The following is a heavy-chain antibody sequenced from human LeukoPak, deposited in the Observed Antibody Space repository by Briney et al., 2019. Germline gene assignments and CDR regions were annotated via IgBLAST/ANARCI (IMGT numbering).Heavy chain of an antibody. J-gene: IGHJ4*02. Sequence: GGSLRLSCAASGFTFSNAWMSWVRQAPGKGLEWVGRIKSKTDGGTTDYAVPVKGRFTISRDDSKNTLYLQMNSLKSADTAVYSCTTGCKENMGATTGGRRHFTAGAEYWGQETLVTVSS. CDR2: IKSKTDGGTT. V-gene: IGHV3-15*01. D-gene: IGHD5-12*01. CDR1: GFTFSNAW. CDR3: TTGCKENMGATTGGRRHFTAGAEY.